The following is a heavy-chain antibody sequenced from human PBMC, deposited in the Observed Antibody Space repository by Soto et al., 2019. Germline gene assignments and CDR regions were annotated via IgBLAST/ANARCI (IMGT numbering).Heavy chain of an antibody. V-gene: IGHV3-48*01. D-gene: IGHD1-1*01. CDR1: GFTFSSYS. Sequence: GGSLRLSCAASGFTFSSYSMNWVRQAPGKGLEWVSYISSSSRTIYYADSVKGRFTISRDNAKNSLYLQMNSLRAEDTAVYYCARDPAGITQLERRPNRYFDDWGQGTLVTVSS. CDR3: ARDPAGITQLERRPNRYFDD. CDR2: ISSSSRTI. J-gene: IGHJ4*02.